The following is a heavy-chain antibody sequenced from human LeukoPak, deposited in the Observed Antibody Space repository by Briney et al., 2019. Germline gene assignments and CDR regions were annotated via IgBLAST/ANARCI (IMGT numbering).Heavy chain of an antibody. CDR3: AKDSSSWAEGYFDY. D-gene: IGHD6-13*01. CDR1: GFTFDDYA. J-gene: IGHJ4*02. V-gene: IGHV3-43*02. Sequence: GRSLRLSCAASGFTFDDYAMHWVRQAPGKGLEWVSLISGDGGSTYYADSVKGRFTIYRDNSKNSLYLQMNSLRTEDTALYYCAKDSSSWAEGYFDYWGQGTLVTVSS. CDR2: ISGDGGST.